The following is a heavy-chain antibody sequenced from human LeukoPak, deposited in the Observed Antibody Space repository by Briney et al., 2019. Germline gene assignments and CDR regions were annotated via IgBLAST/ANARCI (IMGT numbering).Heavy chain of an antibody. V-gene: IGHV3-53*01. Sequence: GGSLRLSCAASGFTVSSTYMSWVRQSPGKGLEWVSVVYKDGKMFYIDSVKGRFAISRDTSKNTVYLQMNNLRAEDTAVYYCASQHCSGGDCYFAGADPFDHWGQGTLGTVSS. J-gene: IGHJ4*02. D-gene: IGHD2-21*01. CDR3: ASQHCSGGDCYFAGADPFDH. CDR2: VYKDGKM. CDR1: GFTVSSTY.